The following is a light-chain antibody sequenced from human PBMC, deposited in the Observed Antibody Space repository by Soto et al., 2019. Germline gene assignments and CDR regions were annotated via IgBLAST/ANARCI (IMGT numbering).Light chain of an antibody. J-gene: IGLJ3*02. V-gene: IGLV1-47*01. CDR2: RNN. CDR1: SSNIGSNY. Sequence: QSVLTQPPSASGTPGQRVTISCSGSSSNIGSNYVYWYQQLPGTAPKLLIYRNNQRPSGVPDRFSGSKSGTSASLAISGLRSEDEADYYCAAWDDSLSDRWAFGGGTKVTVL. CDR3: AAWDDSLSDRWA.